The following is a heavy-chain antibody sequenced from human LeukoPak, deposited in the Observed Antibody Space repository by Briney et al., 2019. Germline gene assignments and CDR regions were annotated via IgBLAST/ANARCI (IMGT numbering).Heavy chain of an antibody. D-gene: IGHD6-25*01. Sequence: PGGSLRLSCAASGFTFNEYAMHWVRQAPGKGLEWVAVVSYLGNDKFYADSVKGRFTISKDNSNNTVYLEINSLRSEDTAVYYCARPLERRLIHYFDFWGPGTLVTVSS. CDR3: ARPLERRLIHYFDF. V-gene: IGHV3-30-3*01. CDR1: GFTFNEYA. CDR2: VSYLGNDK. J-gene: IGHJ4*02.